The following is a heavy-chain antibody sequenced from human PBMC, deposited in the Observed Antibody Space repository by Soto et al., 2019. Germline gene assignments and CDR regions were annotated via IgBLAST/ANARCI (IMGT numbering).Heavy chain of an antibody. CDR2: INTSGGNS. CDR1: GFIFTDWF. CDR3: AKEGAIPGEVDA. D-gene: IGHD2-21*01. V-gene: IGHV1-46*01. J-gene: IGHJ1*01. Sequence: HLAQSGPEVKRPGASVNISCKASGFIFTDWFMHWVRQAPGQGPVWMGIINTSGGNSIYSQKFQDRVTMTRDTSTSTLFVELSSLTCADTAVYYCAKEGAIPGEVDAWGQGTLVTVSS.